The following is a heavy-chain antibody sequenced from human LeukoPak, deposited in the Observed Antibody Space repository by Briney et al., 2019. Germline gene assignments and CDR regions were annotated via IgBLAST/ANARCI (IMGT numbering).Heavy chain of an antibody. CDR3: VKGVVVVTARAFDY. D-gene: IGHD2-21*02. V-gene: IGHV3-64D*06. Sequence: PGGSLRLSCSASGFTFSSYAMHWVRRAPGKGLEYVSAISSNGGSTYYADSVKGRFTISRDNSKNTLYLQMSSLRAEDTAVYYCVKGVVVVTARAFDYWGQGTLVTVSS. CDR2: ISSNGGST. J-gene: IGHJ4*02. CDR1: GFTFSSYA.